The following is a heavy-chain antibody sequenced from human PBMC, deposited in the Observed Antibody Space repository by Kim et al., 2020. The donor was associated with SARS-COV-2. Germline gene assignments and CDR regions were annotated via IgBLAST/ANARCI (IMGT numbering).Heavy chain of an antibody. J-gene: IGHJ2*01. CDR2: INHSGST. V-gene: IGHV4-34*01. Sequence: SETLSLTCAVYGGSFSGYYWSWIRQPPGKGLEWIGEINHSGSTNYNPSLKSRVTISVDTSKNQFSLKLSSVTAADTAVYYCARGRDRISHFDLWGRGTLVTVSS. CDR3: ARGRDRISHFDL. D-gene: IGHD3-3*02. CDR1: GGSFSGYY.